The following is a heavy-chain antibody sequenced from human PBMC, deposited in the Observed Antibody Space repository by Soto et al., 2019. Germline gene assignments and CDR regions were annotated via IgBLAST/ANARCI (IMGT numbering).Heavy chain of an antibody. V-gene: IGHV3-23*01. D-gene: IGHD1-26*01. CDR3: AIGQLYSGSYYFNYFDY. CDR1: GFTFSSYA. CDR2: ISGSGGST. Sequence: GGSLRLSCAASGFTFSSYAMSWVRQAPGKGLEWVSAISGSGGSTYYADSVKGRFTISRDNPKNTLYLQMNSLRAEDTAVYYCAIGQLYSGSYYFNYFDYWGQGTLVTVSS. J-gene: IGHJ4*02.